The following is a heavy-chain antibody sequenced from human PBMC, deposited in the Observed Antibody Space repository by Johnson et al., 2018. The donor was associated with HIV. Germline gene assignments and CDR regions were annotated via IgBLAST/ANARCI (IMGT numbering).Heavy chain of an antibody. CDR2: IKSKTDGGTT. J-gene: IGHJ3*02. D-gene: IGHD2-2*01. CDR3: ARGLGSRSAFDI. Sequence: VQLVESGGGLVKPGGSLRLSCADSGFIFSNACMTWVRQAPGKGLEWIGHIKSKTDGGTTDYAAPVKGRFTISRDDSKNTLYLQMNSLKTEDTAVYYCARGLGSRSAFDIWGQGTMVTVSS. V-gene: IGHV3-15*01. CDR1: GFIFSNAC.